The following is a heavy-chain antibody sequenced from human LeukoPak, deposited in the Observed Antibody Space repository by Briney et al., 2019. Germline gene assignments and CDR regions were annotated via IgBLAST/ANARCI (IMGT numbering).Heavy chain of an antibody. CDR3: ERGTDTAMVTNYYGMDV. Sequence: SETLSLTCAVYGGSFSGYYWSWIRQPPGKGLEWIGEINHSGSTNYNPSLKSRVTISVDTSKNQFSLKLSSVTAADTAVYYCERGTDTAMVTNYYGMDVWSQGTTVTVSS. V-gene: IGHV4-34*01. CDR2: INHSGST. CDR1: GGSFSGYY. D-gene: IGHD5-18*01. J-gene: IGHJ6*02.